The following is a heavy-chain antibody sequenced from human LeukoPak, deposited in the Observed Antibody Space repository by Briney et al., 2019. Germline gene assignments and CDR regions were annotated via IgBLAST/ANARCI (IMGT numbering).Heavy chain of an antibody. Sequence: GGSLRLSCAASGFTLSYYNMNWVRQAPGKGLEWVSSISSSSSYIYYADSVKGRFTISRDNAKNSLYLQMNSLRAEDTAVYYCARTDYGERGYAFDIWGQGTMVTVSS. CDR1: GFTLSYYN. J-gene: IGHJ3*02. D-gene: IGHD4-17*01. CDR3: ARTDYGERGYAFDI. V-gene: IGHV3-21*01. CDR2: ISSSSSYI.